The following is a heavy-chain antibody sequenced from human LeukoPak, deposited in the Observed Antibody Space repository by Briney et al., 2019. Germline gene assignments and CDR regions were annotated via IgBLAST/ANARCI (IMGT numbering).Heavy chain of an antibody. V-gene: IGHV1-46*01. Sequence: ASVKVSCKASGYTFTSYYMHWVRQAPGQGLEWMGIINPSGGSTSYAQKFQGRVTMTRDTSTSTVYMELSSLRSEDTAVYYCARDLWFGESSYGMDVWGIGTTVTVSS. CDR1: GYTFTSYY. J-gene: IGHJ6*04. CDR2: INPSGGST. CDR3: ARDLWFGESSYGMDV. D-gene: IGHD3-10*01.